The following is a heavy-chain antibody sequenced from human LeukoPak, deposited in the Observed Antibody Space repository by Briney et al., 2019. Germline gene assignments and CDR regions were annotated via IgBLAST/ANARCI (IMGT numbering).Heavy chain of an antibody. CDR2: ISGSGGST. J-gene: IGHJ4*02. Sequence: QPGGSLRLSCAASGFTFSSYAMSWVRQAPGKGLEWVSAISGSGGSTYYADSVKGRFTISRDNAKNSLYLLMNSLRAEDTAVYYCARVPQYTGSSRHFDYWGQGTLVTVSS. V-gene: IGHV3-23*01. CDR1: GFTFSSYA. CDR3: ARVPQYTGSSRHFDY. D-gene: IGHD1-26*01.